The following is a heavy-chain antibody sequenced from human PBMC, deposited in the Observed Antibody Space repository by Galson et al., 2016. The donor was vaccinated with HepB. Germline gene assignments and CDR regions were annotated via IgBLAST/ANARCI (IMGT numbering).Heavy chain of an antibody. CDR3: ARDRSSSSWYFGYLDL. J-gene: IGHJ2*01. CDR1: GYSFTSVV. D-gene: IGHD6-13*01. V-gene: IGHV7-4-1*02. Sequence: SCKASGYSFTSVVMNWVRQAPGQGPEFMGWINTNTGDPMYAPGFTGRFVFSVDTSVSTAYLQIISLEADDSAVYYCARDRSSSSWYFGYLDLWGRGTLVTVSS. CDR2: INTNTGDP.